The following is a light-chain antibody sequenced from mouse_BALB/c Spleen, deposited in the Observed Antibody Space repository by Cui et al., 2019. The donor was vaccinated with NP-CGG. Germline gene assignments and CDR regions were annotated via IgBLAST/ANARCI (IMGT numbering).Light chain of an antibody. J-gene: IGLJ1*01. CDR2: GTN. V-gene: IGLV1*01. CDR3: ALWYSNHWV. Sequence: QAVVTQESALTRSPGETVTLTCHSSTGAGTTSNYANWVQEKPDHLFTGLIGGTNNRVPGVPARFSGSLIGDKAALTITGAQTEDEAIYFCALWYSNHWVFGGGTKLTVL. CDR1: TGAGTTSNY.